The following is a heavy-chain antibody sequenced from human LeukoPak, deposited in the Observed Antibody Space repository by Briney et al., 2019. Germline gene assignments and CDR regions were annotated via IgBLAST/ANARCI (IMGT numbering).Heavy chain of an antibody. CDR3: ARDFSSIVVVPAGAFDI. CDR2: IYTSGST. D-gene: IGHD2-2*01. CDR1: GGSISSYY. J-gene: IGHJ3*02. Sequence: SQTLFLTCTVSGGSISSYYWSWIRQPAGKGLEWIGRIYTSGSTNYNPSLKSRVTMSVDTSKNQFSLKLSSVTAADTAVYYCARDFSSIVVVPAGAFDIWGQGTMVTVSS. V-gene: IGHV4-4*07.